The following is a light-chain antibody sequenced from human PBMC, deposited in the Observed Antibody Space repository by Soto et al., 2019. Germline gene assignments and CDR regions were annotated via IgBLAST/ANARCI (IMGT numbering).Light chain of an antibody. V-gene: IGKV1-39*01. CDR1: QSISSY. J-gene: IGKJ1*01. CDR2: AAS. CDR3: LQDYNYPWT. Sequence: DIQMTQSPSSLPASVGDRVTITSRASQSISSYLNWYQQTQGKAPKLLIYAASSLQSGVPSRFRGSGSGTDCTLTISRLQPEDFETYYCLQDYNYPWTFGQGTKVDIK.